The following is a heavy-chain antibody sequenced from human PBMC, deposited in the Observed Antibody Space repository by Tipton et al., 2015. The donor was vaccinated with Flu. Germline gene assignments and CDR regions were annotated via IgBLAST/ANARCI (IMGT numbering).Heavy chain of an antibody. CDR1: GFTFNSYE. D-gene: IGHD4-11*01. V-gene: IGHV3-48*03. Sequence: SLRLSCAASGFTFNSYEMNWVRQAPGKGLEWVSYISGSGSTIYYADSVKGRFTISRDNAKNSLYLQMNSLRAEDTAVYYCARSTTYTVTPDYWGQGTLATVSS. CDR3: ARSTTYTVTPDY. CDR2: ISGSGSTI. J-gene: IGHJ4*02.